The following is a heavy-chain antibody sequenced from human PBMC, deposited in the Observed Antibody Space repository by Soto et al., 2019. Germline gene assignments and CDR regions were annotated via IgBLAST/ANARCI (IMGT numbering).Heavy chain of an antibody. V-gene: IGHV3-7*01. D-gene: IGHD6-25*01. CDR2: INKDGSQK. J-gene: IGHJ4*02. CDR3: VKEIAAAQ. CDR1: GFTFSNYW. Sequence: EVQLVESGGALVQPGGSLRLTCATSGFTFSNYWMTWVRQAPGKGLEWVANINKDGSQKSFVDSVKGRFTISRDNAKSSLYLQMNNLRAEDTAIYYCVKEIAAAQWGQGTLVTVSS.